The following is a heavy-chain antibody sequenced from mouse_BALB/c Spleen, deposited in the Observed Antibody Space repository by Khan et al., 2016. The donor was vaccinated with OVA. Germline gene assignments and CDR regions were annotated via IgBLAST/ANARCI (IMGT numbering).Heavy chain of an antibody. CDR1: GYTFTNYW. D-gene: IGHD3-1*01. CDR2: IYPGVGYI. Sequence: QVQLMESGAELVRPGTSVKISCKASGYTFTNYWLGWVKQRPGHGLEWIGDIYPGVGYINYTEKFKGRATLTAGTSSSTAYIQISGLTSEDSAVYFCTRWATWFFDVWGAGTTVTVSS. V-gene: IGHV1-63*02. J-gene: IGHJ1*01. CDR3: TRWATWFFDV.